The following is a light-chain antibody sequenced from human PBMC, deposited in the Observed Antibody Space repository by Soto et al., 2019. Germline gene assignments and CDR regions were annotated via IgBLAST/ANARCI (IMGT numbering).Light chain of an antibody. J-gene: IGKJ5*01. CDR2: GAS. CDR3: QQYGSSSPTT. Sequence: EIVLTQSPDTLSLSPGEGATLSCRASQSVSNNYLAWYQQKPGQAPRLLIYGASTRATGIPDRFGGGGSGTDFSLTISRLEPEDFAVYYCQQYGSSSPTTFGQGTRLDIE. CDR1: QSVSNNY. V-gene: IGKV3-20*01.